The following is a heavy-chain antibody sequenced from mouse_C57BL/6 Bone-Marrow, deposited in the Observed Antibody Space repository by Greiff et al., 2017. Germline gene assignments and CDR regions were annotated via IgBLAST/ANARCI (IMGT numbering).Heavy chain of an antibody. CDR3: ASYGSSYEAMDY. Sequence: EVQLQQSGPELVKPGASVKISCKASGYTFTDYYMNWVKQSHGKSLEWIGDINPNNGGTSYNQKFKGKATLTVDKSSSTAYMELRSLTYEDSAVYYCASYGSSYEAMDYWGQGTSVTVSS. D-gene: IGHD1-1*01. V-gene: IGHV1-26*01. CDR2: INPNNGGT. CDR1: GYTFTDYY. J-gene: IGHJ4*01.